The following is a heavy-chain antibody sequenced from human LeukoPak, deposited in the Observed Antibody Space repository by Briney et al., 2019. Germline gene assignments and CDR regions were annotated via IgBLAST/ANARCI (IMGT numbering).Heavy chain of an antibody. V-gene: IGHV3-15*01. CDR1: GFTFSNAW. J-gene: IGHJ4*02. Sequence: PGGSLRLSCAASGFTFSNAWMSWVRQAPGKGLEWVGRIKSKTDGGTTDYAAPVKGRFTISRDDSKNTLYLQMNSLKTEDTAVYYCTTDFPEGRHMYCSGGSCHATAPVDYWGQGTLVTVSS. CDR3: TTDFPEGRHMYCSGGSCHATAPVDY. CDR2: IKSKTDGGTT. D-gene: IGHD2-15*01.